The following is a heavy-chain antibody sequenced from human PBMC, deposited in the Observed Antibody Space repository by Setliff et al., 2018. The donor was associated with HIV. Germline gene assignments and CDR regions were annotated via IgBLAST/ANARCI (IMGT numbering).Heavy chain of an antibody. Sequence: GESQRLSCAVSGFTFSNYWMHWVRQTPGKGLVWVSQISPDGSSPTYADSVKGRFTVSRDNARNTLYLQMSSLTVEDTAVYFCTRDPVTATPIDYWGQGTLVTVSS. CDR2: ISPDGSSP. CDR3: TRDPVTATPIDY. CDR1: GFTFSNYW. V-gene: IGHV3-74*01. J-gene: IGHJ4*02. D-gene: IGHD2-21*02.